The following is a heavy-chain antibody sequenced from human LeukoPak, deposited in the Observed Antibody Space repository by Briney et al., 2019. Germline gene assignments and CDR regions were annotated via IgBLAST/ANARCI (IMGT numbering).Heavy chain of an antibody. CDR2: IYYSGST. V-gene: IGHV4-31*03. CDR3: ARGYYNFDS. J-gene: IGHJ5*01. CDR1: GGSISSGGYY. D-gene: IGHD3-10*01. Sequence: NPSQTLSLTCTVSGGSISSGGYYWNWIRQHPGKGLEWIGYIYYSGSTYYNPSLKSRVTISVDTSKKLLSLKLSSVTAADSAVYYCARGYYNFDSWGQGTLVTVSS.